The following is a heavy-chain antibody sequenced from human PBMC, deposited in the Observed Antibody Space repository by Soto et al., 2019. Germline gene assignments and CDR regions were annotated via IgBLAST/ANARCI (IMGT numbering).Heavy chain of an antibody. CDR3: AADRHTYSSGESFAY. Sequence: GASVKVSCKASGFTFTSSAVQWVRQARGQRLEWIGWIVVGSGNTNYAQKFQERVTITRDMSTSTAYMELSSLRSEDTAVYYCAADRHTYSSGESFAYWGQGTLVTVSS. V-gene: IGHV1-58*01. D-gene: IGHD6-19*01. CDR1: GFTFTSSA. J-gene: IGHJ4*02. CDR2: IVVGSGNT.